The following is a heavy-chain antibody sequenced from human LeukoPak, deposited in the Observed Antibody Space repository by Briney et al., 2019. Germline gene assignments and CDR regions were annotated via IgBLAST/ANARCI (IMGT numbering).Heavy chain of an antibody. D-gene: IGHD4-23*01. CDR1: GGSISTTSYY. J-gene: IGHJ4*02. V-gene: IGHV4-39*07. CDR2: IYYSGST. Sequence: PSETLSLTCTVSGGSISTTSYYWGWLRQPPGKGLEWIGSIYYSGSTFYNPSLKSRVTTSLDTSKNQYSLKLSSVTAADTAAYYCARAGGLNYYGGFSEFGYWGQGTLVTVSS. CDR3: ARAGGLNYYGGFSEFGY.